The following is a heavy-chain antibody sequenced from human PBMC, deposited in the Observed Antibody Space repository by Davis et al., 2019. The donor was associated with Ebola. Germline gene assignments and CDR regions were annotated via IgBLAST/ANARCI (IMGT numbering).Heavy chain of an antibody. CDR2: TYYNSKWFT. V-gene: IGHV6-1*01. D-gene: IGHD3-10*01. CDR1: GDSVSGNSGA. Sequence: HSQTLSLTCAISGDSVSGNSGAWNWIRQSPSRGLEWLGRTYYNSKWFTDYAVSVKSRITINPDTSKNQFSLQLNSVTPEDTALYYCARGWFRGGMDVWGEGTTVTVSS. J-gene: IGHJ6*04. CDR3: ARGWFRGGMDV.